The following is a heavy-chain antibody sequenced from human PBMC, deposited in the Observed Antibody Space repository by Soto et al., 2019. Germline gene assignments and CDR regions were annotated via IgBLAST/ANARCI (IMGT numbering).Heavy chain of an antibody. Sequence: PWGSLRLSCAACRCTFSDYYMSWIRQAPGKGLEWVSYISSSSSYTNYADSVNGRFTISRDNAKNSLYLQSNSLRAEDTAVYDCARGSRYNSPNHYFGYWGQGTLVTVS. D-gene: IGHD1-20*01. V-gene: IGHV3-11*06. CDR1: RCTFSDYY. J-gene: IGHJ4*02. CDR2: ISSSSSYT. CDR3: ARGSRYNSPNHYFGY.